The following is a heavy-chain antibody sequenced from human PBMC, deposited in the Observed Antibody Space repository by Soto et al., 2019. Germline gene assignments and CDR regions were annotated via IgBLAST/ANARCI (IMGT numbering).Heavy chain of an antibody. D-gene: IGHD1-26*01. CDR2: IWDDGGNK. CDR3: ARDAVVGATKGGSYWFAS. CDR1: GFTFSSYG. V-gene: IGHV3-33*01. J-gene: IGHJ5*01. Sequence: QVQLVESGGGVVQPGKSLRLSCVASGFTFSSYGMNWVRQAPGKGLEWVAVIWDDGGNKYYADSVKGRFTISRAQSNNTVYLQMNSLRVEDTAVYYCARDAVVGATKGGSYWFASWGQGTLVTVSS.